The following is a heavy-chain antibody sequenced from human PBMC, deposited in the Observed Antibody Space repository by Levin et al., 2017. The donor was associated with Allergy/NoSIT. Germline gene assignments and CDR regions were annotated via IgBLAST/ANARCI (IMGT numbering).Heavy chain of an antibody. J-gene: IGHJ2*01. CDR1: GFTVSSNY. CDR2: IYSGGST. CDR3: ARGLEAGAAAGTGWYFDL. D-gene: IGHD6-13*01. V-gene: IGHV3-66*01. Sequence: GGSLRLSCAASGFTVSSNYMSWVRQAPGKGLEWVSVIYSGGSTYYADSVKGRFTISRDNSKNTLYLRMNSLRAEDTAVYYCARGLEAGAAAGTGWYFDLWGRGTLVTVSS.